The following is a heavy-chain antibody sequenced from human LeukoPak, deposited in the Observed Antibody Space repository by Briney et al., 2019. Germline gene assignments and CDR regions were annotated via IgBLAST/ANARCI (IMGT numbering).Heavy chain of an antibody. Sequence: PSETLSLTCTVSGDSISSYYWSWIRQPPGKGLEWIGYIDYSGTTNYNPSLKSRVTMSVDTSKHQFSLKLSSVTAADTAVYFCARRWSTETYFDYWGRGTLVTVSS. CDR2: IDYSGTT. CDR1: GDSISSYY. D-gene: IGHD3-3*01. V-gene: IGHV4-59*08. J-gene: IGHJ4*02. CDR3: ARRWSTETYFDY.